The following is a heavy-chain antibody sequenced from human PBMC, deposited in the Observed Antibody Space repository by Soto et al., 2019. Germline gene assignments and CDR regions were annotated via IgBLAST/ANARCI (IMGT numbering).Heavy chain of an antibody. Sequence: SETLSLTCTVSGGSISSYYWSWIRQPPGKGLEWIGYIYYSGSTNYNPSLKSRVTISVDTSKNQFPLKLSSVTAADTAVYYCARLSALWFGELLGFDIWGQGTMVTVSS. V-gene: IGHV4-59*08. J-gene: IGHJ3*02. CDR3: ARLSALWFGELLGFDI. CDR1: GGSISSYY. D-gene: IGHD3-10*01. CDR2: IYYSGST.